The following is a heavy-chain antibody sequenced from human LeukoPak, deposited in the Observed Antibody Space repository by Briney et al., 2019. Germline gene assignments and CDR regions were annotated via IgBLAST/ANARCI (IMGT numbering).Heavy chain of an antibody. CDR3: SRDGSGSGDV. CDR2: IISESTNI. V-gene: IGHV3-21*01. D-gene: IGHD2-21*02. J-gene: IGHJ1*01. Sequence: GGSLRLSCAASGFNFNIYGMNWVREAPGEGVEWVLYIISESTNIYYTDSVKGRFTIARANANNSLYLQMNSLIPENTGLYYSSRDGSGSGDVWGQGALVTVSS. CDR1: GFNFNIYG.